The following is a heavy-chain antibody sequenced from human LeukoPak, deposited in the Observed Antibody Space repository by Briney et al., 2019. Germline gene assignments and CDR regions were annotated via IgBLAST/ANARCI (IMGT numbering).Heavy chain of an antibody. D-gene: IGHD3-10*01. J-gene: IGHJ6*03. CDR1: GGSFSGYY. V-gene: IGHV4-34*01. Sequence: SETLSLTCAVYGGSFSGYYWSWIRQPPGKGLEWIGEINHSGSTNYNPSLKSRVTISVDTSKKQFSLKLSSVTAADTAMYYCARLVSKVRAGIVWYYYMDVWGKGTTVTVSS. CDR2: INHSGST. CDR3: ARLVSKVRAGIVWYYYMDV.